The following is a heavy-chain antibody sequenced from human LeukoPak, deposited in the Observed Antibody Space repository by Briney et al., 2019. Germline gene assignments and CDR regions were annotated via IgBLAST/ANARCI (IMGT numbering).Heavy chain of an antibody. CDR2: ISSSSSYI. CDR3: ARLTTLVLKGAFDI. Sequence: GGSLRLSCAASGFTFSSYSMNWVRQAPGKGLEWVSSISSSSSYIYYADSVKGRFTISRDNAKNSLYLQMNSLRADDTAVYYCARLTTLVLKGAFDIWGQGTMVTVSS. CDR1: GFTFSSYS. D-gene: IGHD3-22*01. J-gene: IGHJ3*02. V-gene: IGHV3-21*01.